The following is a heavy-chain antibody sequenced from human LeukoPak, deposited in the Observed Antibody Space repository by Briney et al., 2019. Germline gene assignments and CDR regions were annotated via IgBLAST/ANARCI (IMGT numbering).Heavy chain of an antibody. V-gene: IGHV1-18*01. D-gene: IGHD3-9*01. J-gene: IGHJ4*02. CDR1: GYTFTAYT. CDR2: TSGYNGNT. CDR3: ARSPARGYDILTGYNDY. Sequence: ASVKVSCKASGYTFTAYTISWVRQAPGQGLEWMGWTSGYNGNTNYAQKVQGRVTMTTDTSTSTAYMELRSLRSDDTAVYYCARSPARGYDILTGYNDYWGQGTLVTVSS.